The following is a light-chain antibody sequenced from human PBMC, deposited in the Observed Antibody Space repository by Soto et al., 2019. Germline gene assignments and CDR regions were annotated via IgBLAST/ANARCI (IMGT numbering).Light chain of an antibody. J-gene: IGKJ4*01. Sequence: DIQMTQSPSTLSASLGDRVTITCRASQSISSWLAWYQQKPGKAPKLLIYKASSLESGVTSRFSGSGSGTEFTLTITSLQPDDFATYYCEQYDSYSLTVGGGTRVEIK. V-gene: IGKV1-5*03. CDR2: KAS. CDR1: QSISSW. CDR3: EQYDSYSLT.